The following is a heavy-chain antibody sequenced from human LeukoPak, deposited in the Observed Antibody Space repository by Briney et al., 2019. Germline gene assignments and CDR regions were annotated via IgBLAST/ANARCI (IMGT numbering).Heavy chain of an antibody. V-gene: IGHV1-46*01. CDR3: ARVGSRGESGWFDP. CDR1: GYAFIGHY. Sequence: GASVKVSFTASGYAFIGHYIHWVRQAPGQGLEWMGIIKPSGGGTTYAQNFQGRVTLTRDTSTTTVFMELSSLRSEDTAVYYCARVGSRGESGWFDPWGQGTLVTVSS. D-gene: IGHD1-26*01. J-gene: IGHJ5*02. CDR2: IKPSGGGT.